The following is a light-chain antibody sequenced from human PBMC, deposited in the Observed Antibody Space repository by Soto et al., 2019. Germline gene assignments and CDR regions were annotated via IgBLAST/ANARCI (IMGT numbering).Light chain of an antibody. Sequence: IQMTQSPSTLSASVGDTVTITCRASQSISVSLAWYQQKPGKAPNLLIYDASTLQGGVPSRFSGSGSGTEFSLSVSSLQPEDFATYFCQQYDKYSTFGHGTKVYVK. CDR2: DAS. J-gene: IGKJ1*01. CDR1: QSISVS. V-gene: IGKV1-5*01. CDR3: QQYDKYST.